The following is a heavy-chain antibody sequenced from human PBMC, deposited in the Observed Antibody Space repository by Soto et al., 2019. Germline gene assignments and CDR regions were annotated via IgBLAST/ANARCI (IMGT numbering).Heavy chain of an antibody. Sequence: PGGSLRLSCAASGFTFSSYWMHWVRQAPGKGLEWVANIKQDGSEKYYVDSVKGRFTISRDNAKNSLYLQMNSLRAEDTAVYYCARVLTYDSKDYWGQGTLVTVSS. CDR2: IKQDGSEK. CDR1: GFTFSSYW. J-gene: IGHJ4*02. CDR3: ARVLTYDSKDY. V-gene: IGHV3-7*05. D-gene: IGHD3-22*01.